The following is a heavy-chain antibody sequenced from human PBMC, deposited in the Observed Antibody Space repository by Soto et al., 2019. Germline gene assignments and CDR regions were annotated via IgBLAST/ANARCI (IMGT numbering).Heavy chain of an antibody. CDR3: ARAISGYVT. V-gene: IGHV1-3*04. D-gene: IGHD5-12*01. CDR1: GITSTTYA. Sequence: QVQLVQSGAEVKKPGASVKVSCKASGITSTTYAIHWVRQAPGQGLEWMGWINTGNGNTRYSQGFLGRVSLTTDTSTSTASMDLSSLTSEDTAVYYCARAISGYVTWGQGTLITVSS. J-gene: IGHJ5*02. CDR2: INTGNGNT.